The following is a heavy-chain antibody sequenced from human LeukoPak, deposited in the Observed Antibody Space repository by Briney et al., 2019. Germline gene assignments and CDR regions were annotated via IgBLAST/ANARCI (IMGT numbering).Heavy chain of an antibody. CDR3: ERSNRGDLPDY. V-gene: IGHV4-59*01. J-gene: IGHJ4*02. D-gene: IGHD1-14*01. CDR2: IYDRGST. CDR1: GGSITSYY. Sequence: PSETLSLTCTVSGGSITSYYWSWLGQPPGKGLEWIGYIYDRGSTNYNPSLKSRVTISVDMSKNQFSLNLSSVTAADTAVYYCERSNRGDLPDYWGQGTLVTVSS.